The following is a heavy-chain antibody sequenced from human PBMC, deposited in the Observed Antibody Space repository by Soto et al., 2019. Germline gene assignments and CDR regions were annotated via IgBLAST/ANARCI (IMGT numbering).Heavy chain of an antibody. D-gene: IGHD3-3*01. CDR2: IKQDEGEK. CDR3: ARDAVPKLEWLKCFCDC. V-gene: IGHV3-7*01. CDR1: GFTFSGHW. J-gene: IGHJ4*02. Sequence: PGGSLRLSCVASGFTFSGHWMSWVRQAPGKGLEWVANIKQDEGEKYYVDSVKGRFTISRDNAKNSLYLQMNSLTTEDSAVYYCARDAVPKLEWLKCFCDCWGRGTRVTVSS.